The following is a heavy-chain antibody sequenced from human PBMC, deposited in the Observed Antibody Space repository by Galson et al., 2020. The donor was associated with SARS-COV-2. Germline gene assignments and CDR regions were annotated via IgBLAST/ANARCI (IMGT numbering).Heavy chain of an antibody. V-gene: IGHV5-10-1*01. J-gene: IGHJ6*02. CDR3: ARGRRGFAMDV. D-gene: IGHD5-12*01. CDR1: GYSFTDYW. CDR2: IEPIDSYT. Sequence: GESLKISCKGSGYSFTDYWISWVRQMPGKGLEWMGRIEPIDSYTNYSPSFQGHVTISVDKSITTAYLQWSSLKAPDTAVYYCARGRRGFAMDVWGQGTTVTVSS.